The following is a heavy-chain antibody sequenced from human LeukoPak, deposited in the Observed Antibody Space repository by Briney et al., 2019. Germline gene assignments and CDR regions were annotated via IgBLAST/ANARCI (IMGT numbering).Heavy chain of an antibody. D-gene: IGHD6-19*01. CDR3: ARGTIEQWLDIPYFDY. CDR1: GGSFSDYN. J-gene: IGHJ4*02. CDR2: INHSGST. V-gene: IGHV4-34*01. Sequence: SETLSLTCAVYGGSFSDYNWSWIRQPPGKGLEWIGEINHSGSTNYNPSLKSRVTISVDTSKNQFSLKLSSVTAADTAVYYCARGTIEQWLDIPYFDYWGQGTLVTVSS.